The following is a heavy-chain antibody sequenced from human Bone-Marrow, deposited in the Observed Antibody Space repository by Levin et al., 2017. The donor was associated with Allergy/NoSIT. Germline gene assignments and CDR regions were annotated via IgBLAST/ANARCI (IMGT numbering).Heavy chain of an antibody. CDR3: ARQAPWPMVRGAHFDS. CDR1: GGSISSYY. J-gene: IGHJ4*02. D-gene: IGHD3-10*01. CDR2: IYYSRST. V-gene: IGHV4-59*08. Sequence: SQTLSLTCTVSGGSISSYYWSWIRQPPGKGLEWIGYIYYSRSTNYNPSLKSRGTITVAASKNQFSLKLSSVTAADTAVYYGARQAPWPMVRGAHFDSWGQGILVTVSS.